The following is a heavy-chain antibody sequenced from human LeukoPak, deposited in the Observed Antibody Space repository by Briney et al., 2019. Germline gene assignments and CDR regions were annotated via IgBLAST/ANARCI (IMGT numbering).Heavy chain of an antibody. Sequence: SEILSLTCSVSGDSISTRSYYWGWIRQPPGKGLEWIGSIYYSGNTFYSPSLQSRVTLSVDTSKNQFSLKLTSVTAADTAVYYCVRDRLVVAITGGWFDPWGQGTLVTVSS. CDR1: GDSISTRSYY. CDR3: VRDRLVVAITGGWFDP. V-gene: IGHV4-39*07. J-gene: IGHJ5*02. CDR2: IYYSGNT. D-gene: IGHD1-14*01.